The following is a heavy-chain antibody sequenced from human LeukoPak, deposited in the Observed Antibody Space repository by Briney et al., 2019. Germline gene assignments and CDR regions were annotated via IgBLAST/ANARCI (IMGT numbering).Heavy chain of an antibody. Sequence: PGRSLRLSCAASGFIFSNYGMHWVRQAPGKGLEWVAVISYDGSNKYYVKSVKGRFTISRGNSQNTLYLQMNSLRAEDTAAYYCVRDWGGGSRYWGQGTLVTVSS. CDR3: VRDWGGGSRY. V-gene: IGHV3-30*03. CDR1: GFIFSNYG. CDR2: ISYDGSNK. D-gene: IGHD2-15*01. J-gene: IGHJ4*02.